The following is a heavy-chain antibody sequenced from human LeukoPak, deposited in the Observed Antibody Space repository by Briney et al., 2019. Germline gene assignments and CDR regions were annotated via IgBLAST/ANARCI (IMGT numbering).Heavy chain of an antibody. CDR3: ARGGGPDYYYYGMDV. CDR2: IYYSGST. D-gene: IGHD6-25*01. V-gene: IGHV4-59*01. J-gene: IGHJ6*02. Sequence: ASETLSLTCTVSGGSISSYYWSWIRQPPGKGLEWIGYIYYSGSTNYNPSLKSRVTISVDTSKNQFSLKLSSVTAADTAVYYCARGGGPDYYYYGMDVWGQGTTVTVSS. CDR1: GGSISSYY.